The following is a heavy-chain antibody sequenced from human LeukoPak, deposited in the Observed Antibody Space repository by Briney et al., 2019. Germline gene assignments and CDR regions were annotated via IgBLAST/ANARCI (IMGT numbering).Heavy chain of an antibody. CDR1: GFTFSSYS. J-gene: IGHJ4*02. V-gene: IGHV3-21*01. CDR2: ISSSSSYI. Sequence: PGGSLRLSCAASGFTFSSYSMNWVRQAPGKGLEWVSSISSSSSYIYYADSVKGRFTISRDNAKNSLYLQMNSLRAEDTAVYYCARGRRDLVGATCLNYWGQGTLVTVSS. CDR3: ARGRRDLVGATCLNY. D-gene: IGHD1-26*01.